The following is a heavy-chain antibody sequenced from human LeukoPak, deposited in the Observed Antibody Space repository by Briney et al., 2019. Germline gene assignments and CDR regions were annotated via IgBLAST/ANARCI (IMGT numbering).Heavy chain of an antibody. V-gene: IGHV4-38-2*02. D-gene: IGHD1-26*01. CDR3: ARGGSGSYYGFAYYFDY. CDR1: GYSISSGYY. Sequence: SETLSLTCTVSGYSISSGYYWGWIRQPPGKGLEWIGSIYHTGSTNYNPSLKSRVTISVDTSKNQFSLKLSSVTAADTAVYYCARGGSGSYYGFAYYFDYWGQGTWSPSPQ. J-gene: IGHJ4*02. CDR2: IYHTGST.